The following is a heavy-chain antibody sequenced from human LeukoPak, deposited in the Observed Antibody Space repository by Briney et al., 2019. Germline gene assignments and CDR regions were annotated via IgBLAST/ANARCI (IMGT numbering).Heavy chain of an antibody. V-gene: IGHV1-69*01. D-gene: IGHD3-10*01. Sequence: ASVKVSCKASGGTFSSYAISWVRQAPRQGLEWMGGIIPIFGTANYAQKFQGRVTITADESTSTAYMELSSLRSEDTAVYYCARDVALWFGELRLDIWGQGTMVTVSS. CDR3: ARDVALWFGELRLDI. CDR2: IIPIFGTA. J-gene: IGHJ3*02. CDR1: GGTFSSYA.